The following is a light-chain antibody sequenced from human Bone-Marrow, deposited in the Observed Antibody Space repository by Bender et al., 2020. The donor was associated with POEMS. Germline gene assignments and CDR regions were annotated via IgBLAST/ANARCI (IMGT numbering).Light chain of an antibody. J-gene: IGLJ3*02. CDR2: GYN. V-gene: IGLV1-40*01. Sequence: QSVLTQPPSVSGAPGQRVTISCTGSSSNTGSGYDINWYQHLPGTAPKLLIYGYNNRPSGVPDRVSGSKSGTSASLASTGLQAEDEGDYYCQSYDNSLGGWVFGGGTKLTVL. CDR1: SSNTGSGYD. CDR3: QSYDNSLGGWV.